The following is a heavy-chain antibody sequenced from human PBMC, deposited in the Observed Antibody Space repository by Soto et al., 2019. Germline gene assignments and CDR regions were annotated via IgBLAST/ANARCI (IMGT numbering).Heavy chain of an antibody. D-gene: IGHD6-19*01. CDR1: GYTFTSYD. CDR3: ARESAGYSSGWLGGLIGWFDP. V-gene: IGHV1-8*01. CDR2: MNPNSGNT. J-gene: IGHJ5*02. Sequence: QVQLVQSGAEVKKPGASVKVSCKASGYTFTSYDINWVRQATGQGLEWMGWMNPNSGNTGYAQKFQGRVTMTRNTSISTAYMELSSLRSEDTAVYYCARESAGYSSGWLGGLIGWFDPWGQGTLVTVSS.